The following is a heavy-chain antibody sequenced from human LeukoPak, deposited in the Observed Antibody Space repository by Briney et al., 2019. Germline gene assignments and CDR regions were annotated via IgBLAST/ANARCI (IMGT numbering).Heavy chain of an antibody. CDR3: ARQGYSSSDLDY. D-gene: IGHD5-12*01. CDR1: GGPISSANYY. J-gene: IGHJ4*02. V-gene: IGHV4-61*02. CDR2: IYTTGST. Sequence: SQTLSLTCTVSGGPISSANYYWSWIRQPAGEGLEWIGRIYTTGSTNYNPSLKSRVTISIDTSMNQFSLRLSSVTAADTAVYYCARQGYSSSDLDYWGQGILVTVSS.